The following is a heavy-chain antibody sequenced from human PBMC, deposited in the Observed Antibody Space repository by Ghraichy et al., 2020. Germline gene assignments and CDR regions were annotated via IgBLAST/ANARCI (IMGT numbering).Heavy chain of an antibody. D-gene: IGHD1-26*01. Sequence: SETLSLTCTVSGYSISSGYYWGWIRQPPGKGLEWIGSIYHSGSKYYNQSIKSRVTISVDTSKNQFSLQLSSVTAADTAVYYCARVEGATTVFDYWGQKTLGTVSS. CDR3: ARVEGATTVFDY. J-gene: IGHJ4*02. V-gene: IGHV4-38-2*02. CDR2: IYHSGSK. CDR1: GYSISSGYY.